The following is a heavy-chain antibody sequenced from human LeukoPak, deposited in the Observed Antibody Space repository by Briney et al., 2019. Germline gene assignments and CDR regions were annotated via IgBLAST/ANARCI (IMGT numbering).Heavy chain of an antibody. CDR2: IRQDGSEK. CDR3: ARVLTEWYLDL. Sequence: PGGSLRLSCAASGFIFSSYWMTWVRQAPGMGLEWVANIRQDGSEKYYVDSVQGRFTISRDNAKNSLYLQMNSLRAEDTAVYYCARVLTEWYLDLWGRGTLVTVSS. D-gene: IGHD2-8*02. J-gene: IGHJ2*01. V-gene: IGHV3-7*01. CDR1: GFIFSSYW.